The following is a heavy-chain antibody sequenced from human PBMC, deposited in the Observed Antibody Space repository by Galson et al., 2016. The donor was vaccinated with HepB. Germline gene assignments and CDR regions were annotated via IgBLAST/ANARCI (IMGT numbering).Heavy chain of an antibody. D-gene: IGHD2-2*01. CDR3: TTEALSRMGDCSTSSCHPY. V-gene: IGHV3-48*03. J-gene: IGHJ4*02. CDR2: ISVNADATK. Sequence: SLRLSCAASGFTFSSYGLNWVRQAPGKGPEWVAHISVNADATKTYADAVKGRFTISSDDAYNFLYLQMNSLRAEDTAIYYCTTEALSRMGDCSTSSCHPYWGQGTLVTVAS. CDR1: GFTFSSYG.